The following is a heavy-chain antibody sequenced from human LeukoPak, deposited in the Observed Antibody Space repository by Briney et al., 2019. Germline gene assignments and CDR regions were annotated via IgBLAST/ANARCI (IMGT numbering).Heavy chain of an antibody. J-gene: IGHJ5*02. CDR2: IYYSGST. Sequence: PSETLSLTCTVSGGSISSYYWSWIRQPPGKGLEWIGYIYYSGSTNYNPSLKSRVTISVDTSKNQFSLKLSSVTAADTAVYYCARDLSGKYSSSWYSYWFDPWGQGTLVTASS. V-gene: IGHV4-59*12. CDR1: GGSISSYY. D-gene: IGHD6-13*01. CDR3: ARDLSGKYSSSWYSYWFDP.